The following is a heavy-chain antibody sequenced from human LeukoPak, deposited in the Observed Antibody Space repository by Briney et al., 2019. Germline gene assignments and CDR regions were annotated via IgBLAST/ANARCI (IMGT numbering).Heavy chain of an antibody. J-gene: IGHJ4*02. CDR3: ARRGEPVLVLRGFDY. CDR2: TYYRSKWYN. V-gene: IGHV6-1*01. Sequence: SQTLSLTCAISGDSVSSNSAAWNWIRQSPSRGLEWPGRTYYRSKWYNDYAVSVKSRITINPDASKNQFSLKLSSVTAADTAVYYCARRGEPVLVLRGFDYWGQGTLVTVSS. CDR1: GDSVSSNSAA. D-gene: IGHD3-3*02.